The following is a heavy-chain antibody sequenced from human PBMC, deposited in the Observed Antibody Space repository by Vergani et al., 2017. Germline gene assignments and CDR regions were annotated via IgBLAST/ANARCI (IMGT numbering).Heavy chain of an antibody. CDR3: ARHLKGETIWEWLLFPDY. J-gene: IGHJ4*02. D-gene: IGHD3-3*01. CDR2: ISYSGST. Sequence: QLQLQESGPGLVKPSETLSLTCTVSGGSISSYYWSWIRQPPGTGLEWIGYISYSGSTNYNPSRKSRVTKSVDTTKNQFSLKLSSVTAADTAVCYCARHLKGETIWEWLLFPDYWGQGTLVTVSS. V-gene: IGHV4-59*08. CDR1: GGSISSYY.